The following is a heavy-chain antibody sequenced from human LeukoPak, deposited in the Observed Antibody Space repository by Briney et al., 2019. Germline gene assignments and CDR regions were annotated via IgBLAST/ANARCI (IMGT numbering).Heavy chain of an antibody. CDR1: GYTFTGYY. CDR2: INPNSGGT. CDR3: ARGGSGWFDAFDI. D-gene: IGHD6-19*01. Sequence: VASVKVSCKASGYTFTGYYMHWVRPAPGQGLEWMGWINPNSGGTNYAQKFQGRVTMTRDTSISTAYMELSRLISDDTAVYYCARGGSGWFDAFDIWGQGTMVTVSS. V-gene: IGHV1-2*02. J-gene: IGHJ3*02.